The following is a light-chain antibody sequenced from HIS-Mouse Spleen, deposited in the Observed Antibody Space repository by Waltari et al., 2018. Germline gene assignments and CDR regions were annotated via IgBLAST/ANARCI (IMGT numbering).Light chain of an antibody. CDR3: QQYYSTPIT. CDR1: QSVLYSSNNKNY. J-gene: IGKJ5*01. CDR2: WAS. Sequence: DIVMTQSPDSLAVSLGERANINCQSSQSVLYSSNNKNYLAWYQQKPGQPPKLLIYWASTRESGVPDRFSGSGSGTDFTLTISSLQAEDVAVYYCQQYYSTPITFGQGTRLEIK. V-gene: IGKV4-1*01.